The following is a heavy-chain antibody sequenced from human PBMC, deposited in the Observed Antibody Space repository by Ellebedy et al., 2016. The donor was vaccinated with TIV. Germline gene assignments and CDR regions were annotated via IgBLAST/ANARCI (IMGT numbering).Heavy chain of an antibody. CDR3: AKGRGGGSDSSAPRYYFDY. CDR2: IYAVGNKP. CDR1: GFSFSSYA. D-gene: IGHD3-22*01. J-gene: IGHJ4*02. Sequence: GESLKISCSTSGFSFSSYAMAWVRQTPGKGLEWVSGIYAVGNKPHYVDSVKGRFTISRDNSQNTLYLQMNSLRDEDTAMYYCAKGRGGGSDSSAPRYYFDYWGLGTLVTVSS. V-gene: IGHV3-23*01.